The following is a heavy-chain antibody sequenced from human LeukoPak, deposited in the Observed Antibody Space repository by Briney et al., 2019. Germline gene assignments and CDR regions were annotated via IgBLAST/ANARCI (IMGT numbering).Heavy chain of an antibody. CDR2: INHSGST. Sequence: SETLSLTCAVYGGSFSGYYWSWIRQPPGKGLEWIGEINHSGSTNYNPSLKSRVTISVDTSKNQFSLKLSSVTAADTAVYYCARLQWELLSFPHFDYWGQGTLVTVSS. J-gene: IGHJ4*02. V-gene: IGHV4-34*01. CDR1: GGSFSGYY. CDR3: ARLQWELLSFPHFDY. D-gene: IGHD1-26*01.